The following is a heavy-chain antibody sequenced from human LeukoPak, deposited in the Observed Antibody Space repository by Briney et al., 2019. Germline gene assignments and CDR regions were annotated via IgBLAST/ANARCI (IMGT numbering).Heavy chain of an antibody. V-gene: IGHV4-30-2*01. J-gene: IGHJ4*02. Sequence: SETLSLTCAVSGGSISSGGYSWSWIRQPLGKGLEWIGYIYHSGSTYYTPSLKSRVTISVDRSKNQFSLILSSVTAADTAVYYCAILGYCSSTRCLDYWGQGTLVTVSS. D-gene: IGHD2-2*01. CDR2: IYHSGST. CDR1: GGSISSGGYS. CDR3: AILGYCSSTRCLDY.